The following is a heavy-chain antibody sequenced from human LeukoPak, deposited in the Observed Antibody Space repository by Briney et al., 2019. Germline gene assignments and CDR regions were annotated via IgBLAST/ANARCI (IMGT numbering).Heavy chain of an antibody. CDR1: GFTFSSYT. CDR2: ISSSGSST. CDR3: ADPGVGY. V-gene: IGHV3-23*01. J-gene: IGHJ4*02. D-gene: IGHD2-8*01. Sequence: GGSLRLSCAASGFTFSSYTMTWVRQAPGKGLEWVSAISSSGSSTYYADSVKGRFTISRDNSKNTLYLQMNNLRADDTAVYYCADPGVGYWGQGTLVTVSS.